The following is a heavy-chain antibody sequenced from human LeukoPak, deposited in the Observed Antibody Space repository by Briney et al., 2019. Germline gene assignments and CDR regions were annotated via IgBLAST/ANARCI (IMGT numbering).Heavy chain of an antibody. J-gene: IGHJ3*01. CDR2: INSDGSEG. CDR1: GFTFSGFW. V-gene: IGHV3-7*03. D-gene: IGHD6-6*01. Sequence: GGSLRLSCAVTGFTFSGFWMSWSRQAPGKGLEWVASINSDGSEGYYADVVKGRFTISRDNAKNSLYLQINSLRAEDTAVYYCARSSYSSSSSVWGQGTMVTVSS. CDR3: ARSSYSSSSSV.